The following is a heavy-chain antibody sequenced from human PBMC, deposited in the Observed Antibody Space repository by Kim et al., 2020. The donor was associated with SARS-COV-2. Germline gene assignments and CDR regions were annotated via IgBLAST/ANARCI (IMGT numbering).Heavy chain of an antibody. Sequence: GGSLRLSCAASGFTLSTYAMHWVRQTPGKGLQWVAVISYDGSNNHYADSLKGRFTISRDNSKNTLYLQMNSLRPEDTAVYHCARDPWSRLRGLIYSYYGMDVWGQGTTVTVSS. CDR1: GFTLSTYA. D-gene: IGHD3-10*01. J-gene: IGHJ6*02. CDR3: ARDPWSRLRGLIYSYYGMDV. CDR2: ISYDGSNN. V-gene: IGHV3-30-3*01.